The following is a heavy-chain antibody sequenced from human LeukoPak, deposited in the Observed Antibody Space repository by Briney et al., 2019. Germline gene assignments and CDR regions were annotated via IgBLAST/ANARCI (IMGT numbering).Heavy chain of an antibody. CDR2: ISGTGGRA. J-gene: IGHJ4*02. V-gene: IGHV3-23*01. Sequence: PGQSLRLSCAASGFTFSSYDMSWVRQAPGKGLEWVSSISGTGGRADYADSVKGRSIISRDNPKNTVYLQMNSLRAEDTAVYYCARDLVQLWSKDFWGQGTLVTVSS. CDR3: ARDLVQLWSKDF. CDR1: GFTFSSYD. D-gene: IGHD5-18*01.